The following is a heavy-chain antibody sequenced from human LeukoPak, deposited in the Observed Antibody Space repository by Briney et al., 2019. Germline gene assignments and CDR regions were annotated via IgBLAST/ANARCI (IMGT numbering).Heavy chain of an antibody. CDR3: ARGVQLERRRVWFDP. CDR2: INHSGST. Sequence: SETLSLTCAVYGGSFSGYYWSWIRQPPGKGLEWIGEINHSGSTNYNPSLKSRVTILVDTSKNQFSLKLSSVTAADTAVYYCARGVQLERRRVWFDPWGQGTLVTVSS. V-gene: IGHV4-34*01. D-gene: IGHD1-1*01. J-gene: IGHJ5*02. CDR1: GGSFSGYY.